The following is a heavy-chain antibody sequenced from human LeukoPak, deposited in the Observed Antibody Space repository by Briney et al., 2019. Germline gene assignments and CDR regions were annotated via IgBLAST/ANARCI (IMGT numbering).Heavy chain of an antibody. CDR3: ARVIPEIDY. CDR2: ISSSSSYI. Sequence: GGSLRLSCAASGFTASNNYMNWVRQAPGKGLEWVSSISSSSSYIYYADSVKGRFTISRDNAKNSLYLQMNSLRAEDTAVYYCARVIPEIDYWAQGTLVTVPS. CDR1: GFTASNNY. D-gene: IGHD3-16*02. V-gene: IGHV3-21*01. J-gene: IGHJ4*02.